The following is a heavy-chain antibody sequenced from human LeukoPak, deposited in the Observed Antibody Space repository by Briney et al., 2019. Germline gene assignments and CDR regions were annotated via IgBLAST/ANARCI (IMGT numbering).Heavy chain of an antibody. CDR2: INSSSSSYI. CDR1: GFTFSSYS. CDR3: ARDPEFNSYSSSRSHRGPFDY. V-gene: IGHV3-21*01. J-gene: IGHJ4*02. Sequence: PGGSLRLSCAASGFTFSSYSMNWVRQAPGKGLEWVSSINSSSSSYIYYADSVKGRFTISRDNAKNSLYLQMNSLRAEDKAVYYCARDPEFNSYSSSRSHRGPFDYWGQGTLVTVSS. D-gene: IGHD6-6*01.